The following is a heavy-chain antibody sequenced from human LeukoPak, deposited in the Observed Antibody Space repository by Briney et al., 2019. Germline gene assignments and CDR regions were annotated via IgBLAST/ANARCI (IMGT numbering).Heavy chain of an antibody. CDR3: ARRQISGYFYYHDAFDF. Sequence: RGESLKISCKGSGYSFTNYWIGWVRQMPGKGLEWMGIIYPGDSDTRYSPSFQGQVTISADKSISTAYLQWSSLKASDTAMYYCARRQISGYFYYHDAFDFWGQGTMVTVSS. J-gene: IGHJ3*01. V-gene: IGHV5-51*01. CDR2: IYPGDSDT. D-gene: IGHD3-22*01. CDR1: GYSFTNYW.